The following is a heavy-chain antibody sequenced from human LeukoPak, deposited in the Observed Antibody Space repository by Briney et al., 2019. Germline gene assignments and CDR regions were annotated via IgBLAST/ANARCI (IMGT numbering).Heavy chain of an antibody. CDR3: ARGPDWNYFDY. Sequence: GGSLRLSCAALGFTFSSKYMNWVRQAPGKGLEWVSVFYSGGSTYYAESVKGRFTISRDNSKNTVYFQLNSLKADDTAVYYCARGPDWNYFDYWGQGTLVTVSS. J-gene: IGHJ4*02. CDR1: GFTFSSKY. CDR2: FYSGGST. V-gene: IGHV3-66*01. D-gene: IGHD3/OR15-3a*01.